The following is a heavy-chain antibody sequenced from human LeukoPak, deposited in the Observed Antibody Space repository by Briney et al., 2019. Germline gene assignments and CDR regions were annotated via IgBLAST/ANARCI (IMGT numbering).Heavy chain of an antibody. V-gene: IGHV3-33*06. J-gene: IGHJ4*02. CDR3: AKDFYVGPVLARYFDY. CDR1: GFTFSNYG. D-gene: IGHD1-26*01. CDR2: IWYDGSYK. Sequence: GGSLRLFCAASGFTFSNYGLHWVRQAPGKGLEWVAGIWYDGSYKYYTDSVKGRFTISRDNSKHTLYLQMSSLRVEDTAVYYCAKDFYVGPVLARYFDYWGQGTLVTVSS.